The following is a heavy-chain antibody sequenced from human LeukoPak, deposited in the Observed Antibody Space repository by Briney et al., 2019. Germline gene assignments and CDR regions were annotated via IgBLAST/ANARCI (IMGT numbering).Heavy chain of an antibody. CDR3: ARDARYYYDSSGYFAIDY. Sequence: GGSLRLSFAASGFTFSSYSMNWVRQAPGKGLEWVSSLSGSSSYIYYADSVKGRFTISRDNAKNSLYLQMNSLRAEDTAVYYCARDARYYYDSSGYFAIDYWGQGTLVTVSS. D-gene: IGHD3-22*01. CDR1: GFTFSSYS. V-gene: IGHV3-21*01. CDR2: LSGSSSYI. J-gene: IGHJ4*02.